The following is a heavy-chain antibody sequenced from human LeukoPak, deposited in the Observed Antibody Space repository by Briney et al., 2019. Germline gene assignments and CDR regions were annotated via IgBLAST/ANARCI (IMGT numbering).Heavy chain of an antibody. CDR3: VRLSRGAMNYYMDV. CDR2: INWNGGST. CDR1: GFTFDDYG. J-gene: IGHJ6*03. D-gene: IGHD3-10*01. Sequence: GGSLRLSCAASGFTFDDYGMSWVRQAPGKGLEWVSGINWNGGSTGYADSVKGRFTISRDNAKNSLYLQMNSLKTEDTGVYYCVRLSRGAMNYYMDVWGKGTTVTISS. V-gene: IGHV3-20*04.